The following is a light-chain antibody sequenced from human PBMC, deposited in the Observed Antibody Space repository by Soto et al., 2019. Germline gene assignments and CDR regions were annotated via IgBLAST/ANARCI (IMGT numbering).Light chain of an antibody. J-gene: IGKJ4*01. Sequence: IQMTLSPSPLSASVGDIVTITCRASQSIRSWLAWYQQKPRKAPKLLIYDASSLGSGVPSRFSGSGSGTEFTLTISSLQPDNLATYYCQQYNTIQFCGGTKVDIK. CDR2: DAS. V-gene: IGKV1-5*01. CDR3: QQYNTIQ. CDR1: QSIRSW.